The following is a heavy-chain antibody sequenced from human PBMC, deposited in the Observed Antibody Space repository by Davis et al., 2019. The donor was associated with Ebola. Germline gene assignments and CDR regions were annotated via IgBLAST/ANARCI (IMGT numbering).Heavy chain of an antibody. CDR2: INPSGGST. V-gene: IGHV1-46*01. CDR1: GYTFTGYY. Sequence: ASVKVSCKASGYTFTGYYIHWVRQAPGQGLEWMGIINPSGGSTTYAQKFQGRVTMTRDTSTRTVYMELSSLRSEDTAVYYCARACSGGSCHFQHWGQGTLVTVSS. J-gene: IGHJ1*01. CDR3: ARACSGGSCHFQH. D-gene: IGHD2-15*01.